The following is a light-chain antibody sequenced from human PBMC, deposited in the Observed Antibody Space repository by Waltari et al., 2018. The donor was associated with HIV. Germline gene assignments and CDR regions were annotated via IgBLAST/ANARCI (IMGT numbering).Light chain of an antibody. CDR1: SPHIRSHY. Sequence: QSVLTQPPSASGTPGQRVTISCSGSSPHIRSHYVYWYQQPPGTAPKLLIYRNNQRPSGVPDRFSGSKSGTSASLAISGLRSEDEADYYCAAWDDSLSGRVFGGGTKLTVL. J-gene: IGLJ3*02. CDR2: RNN. CDR3: AAWDDSLSGRV. V-gene: IGLV1-47*01.